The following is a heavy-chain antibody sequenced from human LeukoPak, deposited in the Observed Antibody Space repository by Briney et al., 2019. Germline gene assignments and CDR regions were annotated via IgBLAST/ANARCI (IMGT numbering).Heavy chain of an antibody. D-gene: IGHD3-22*01. CDR3: ARGGLVVATGSDY. J-gene: IGHJ4*02. Sequence: ASVTVSCKASGYTFTSSDMHWVRQAPGQGVECMGIINPSGGSTSYAQKFQGRVTMTRDTSTSTVYMELSSLRSEDTAVYYCARGGLVVATGSDYWGQGTLVTVSS. CDR2: INPSGGST. CDR1: GYTFTSSD. V-gene: IGHV1-46*01.